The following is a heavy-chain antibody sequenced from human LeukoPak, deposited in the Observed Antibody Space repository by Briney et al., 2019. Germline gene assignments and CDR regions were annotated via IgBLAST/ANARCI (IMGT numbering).Heavy chain of an antibody. CDR1: GFTFSHYG. Sequence: PGGSLRLSCATSGFTFSHYGMHWVRQAPGKGLEWVAVIWNDGTDKYYGDSVKGRFTISRDNSKNTVYLQVNSLRVEDTAVYYCAKDAQRGFDFSNSLESWGQGTLVTVSS. CDR2: IWNDGTDK. J-gene: IGHJ4*02. CDR3: AKDAQRGFDFSNSLES. D-gene: IGHD4-11*01. V-gene: IGHV3-33*06.